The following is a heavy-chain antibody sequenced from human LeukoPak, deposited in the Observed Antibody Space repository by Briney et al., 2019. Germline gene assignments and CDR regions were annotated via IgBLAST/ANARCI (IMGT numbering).Heavy chain of an antibody. V-gene: IGHV4-34*01. Sequence: TSETLSLTCAVYGGSFSGYYWSWIRQPPGKGLEWIGEINHSGSTNYNPSLKSRVTISVDTSKNQLSLKLSSVTAADTAVYYCARSKAHLSTSWYGTWFDPWGQGTLVTVSS. J-gene: IGHJ5*02. CDR3: ARSKAHLSTSWYGTWFDP. D-gene: IGHD2-2*01. CDR2: INHSGST. CDR1: GGSFSGYY.